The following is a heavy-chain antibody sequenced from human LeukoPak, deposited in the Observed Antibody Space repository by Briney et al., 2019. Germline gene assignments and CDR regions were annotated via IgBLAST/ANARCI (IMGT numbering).Heavy chain of an antibody. D-gene: IGHD6-19*01. CDR3: ARESETSGWYDY. CDR1: GFIFDNYA. J-gene: IGHJ4*02. CDR2: ISGDGGST. Sequence: GGSLRLSCAAPGFIFDNYAIHWVRQAPGKGLEWVSLISGDGGSTFHADSVRGRFTISRDNTRKSLSLQMSSLRSEDTALYYCARESETSGWYDYWGQGTLVTVSS. V-gene: IGHV3-43*02.